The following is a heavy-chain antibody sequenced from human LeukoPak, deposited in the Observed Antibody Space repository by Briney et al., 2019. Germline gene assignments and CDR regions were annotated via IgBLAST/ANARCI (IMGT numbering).Heavy chain of an antibody. CDR1: GYTFTVYY. Sequence: GSVKVSCKASGYTFTVYYMYWVRQAPGQGLEWMGRINPNSGDTDYAQNFQGRVTMTRDTSISTAYMELRSLRSDDTAVYYCATYGSGSYPAFYWGQGTLVTVSS. CDR3: ATYGSGSYPAFY. V-gene: IGHV1-2*06. J-gene: IGHJ4*02. CDR2: INPNSGDT. D-gene: IGHD3-10*01.